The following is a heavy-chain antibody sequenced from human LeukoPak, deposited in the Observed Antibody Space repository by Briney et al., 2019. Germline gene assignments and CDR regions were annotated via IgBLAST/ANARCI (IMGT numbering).Heavy chain of an antibody. CDR1: GFTFTNYA. J-gene: IGHJ4*02. D-gene: IGHD3-3*01. Sequence: GGSLRLSCAASGFTFTNYAMSWVRQAPGKGLEWVSVISGSGSNTYYADSVKGRFTISRDNSKNTLYLQMNSLRTEDTAVYYCARDSNSDFWSGYYTNYFDYWGQGTLVTVSS. CDR3: ARDSNSDFWSGYYTNYFDY. V-gene: IGHV3-23*01. CDR2: ISGSGSNT.